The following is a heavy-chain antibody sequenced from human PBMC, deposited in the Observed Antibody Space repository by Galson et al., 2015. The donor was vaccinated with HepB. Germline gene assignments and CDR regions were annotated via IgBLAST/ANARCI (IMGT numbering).Heavy chain of an antibody. CDR2: INPNSGGT. V-gene: IGHV1-2*06. Sequence: SVKVSCKASGYTFTGYCMHWVRQAPGQGLEWMGRINPNSGGTNYAQKFQGRVTMTRDTSISTAYMELSRLRSDDTAVYYCTRELEYYGSMSYYYYYYMDVWGKGTTVTVSS. D-gene: IGHD3-10*01. CDR3: TRELEYYGSMSYYYYYYMDV. CDR1: GYTFTGYC. J-gene: IGHJ6*03.